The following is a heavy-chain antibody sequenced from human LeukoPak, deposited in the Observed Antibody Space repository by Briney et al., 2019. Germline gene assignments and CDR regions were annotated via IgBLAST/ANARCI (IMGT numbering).Heavy chain of an antibody. J-gene: IGHJ4*02. CDR1: GFTFSSYA. V-gene: IGHV3-23*01. CDR2: ISGSGGST. Sequence: GGSLRLSCAASGFTFSSYAMSWVRQAPGKGLEWVSAISGSGGSTYYADSVKGRFTISRGNSKNTLYLQMNSLRAEDTAVYYCATGGIVGATFHLGHYWGQGTLVTVSS. CDR3: ATGGIVGATFHLGHY. D-gene: IGHD1-26*01.